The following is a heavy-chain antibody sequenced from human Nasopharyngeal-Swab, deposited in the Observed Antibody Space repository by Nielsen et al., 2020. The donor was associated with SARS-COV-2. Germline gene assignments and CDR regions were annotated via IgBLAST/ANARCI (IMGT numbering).Heavy chain of an antibody. CDR1: GYTLTELS. D-gene: IGHD3-10*01. J-gene: IGHJ6*02. CDR2: FDPEDGET. Sequence: ASVKVSCKVSGYTLTELSMHWVRQAPGKGLEGMGGFDPEDGETIYDQKFQGRVTMTEDTSTDTAYMELSSLRSEDTAVYYCATGSAVRGVISNYYYYYGMDVWGQGTTVTVSS. CDR3: ATGSAVRGVISNYYYYYGMDV. V-gene: IGHV1-24*01.